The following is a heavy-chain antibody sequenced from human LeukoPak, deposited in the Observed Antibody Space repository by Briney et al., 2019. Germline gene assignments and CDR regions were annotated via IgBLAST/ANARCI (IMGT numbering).Heavy chain of an antibody. Sequence: PSDTLSLTCTFSGGPISGYYWSWIRQPAGKGLECIGRIYTSGSTNYNPSLKSRVTMSVDTSKNQFSLKLSSVTAADTAVYYCARDPSLAVGGEYYFDYWGQGTLVTVSS. CDR3: ARDPSLAVGGEYYFDY. D-gene: IGHD6-19*01. V-gene: IGHV4-4*07. J-gene: IGHJ4*02. CDR2: IYTSGST. CDR1: GGPISGYY.